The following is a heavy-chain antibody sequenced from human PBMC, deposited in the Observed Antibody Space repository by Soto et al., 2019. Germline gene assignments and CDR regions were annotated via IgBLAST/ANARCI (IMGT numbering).Heavy chain of an antibody. CDR3: ARINGTTYYYFYYGMDV. J-gene: IGHJ6*02. Sequence: SLRLFYAASGFPFHYFAMGWVRRAPGSGLAWFSGLASGTGASPLYADSVKGRFTISRDNSKNTLYLQMNSLRAEDTGVYYCARINGTTYYYFYYGMDVWGPGTTVTVSS. V-gene: IGHV3-23*01. CDR1: GFPFHYFA. CDR2: LASGTGASP. D-gene: IGHD1-7*01.